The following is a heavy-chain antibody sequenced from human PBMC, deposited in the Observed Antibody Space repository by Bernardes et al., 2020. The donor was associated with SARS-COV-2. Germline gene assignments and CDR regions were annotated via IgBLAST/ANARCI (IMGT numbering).Heavy chain of an antibody. V-gene: IGHV5-51*01. J-gene: IGHJ3*01. D-gene: IGHD5-18*01. CDR3: ARHGYSYALGF. CDR2: VYPGDSDT. Sequence: GESLKISCKGSGYRFTNYWIGWVRQMPGKGLEWMGVVYPGDSDTRYSPSFRGQVTISADESISTAYLQWSSLKASDTAMYYCARHGYSYALGFWGQGTMVTVSS. CDR1: GYRFTNYW.